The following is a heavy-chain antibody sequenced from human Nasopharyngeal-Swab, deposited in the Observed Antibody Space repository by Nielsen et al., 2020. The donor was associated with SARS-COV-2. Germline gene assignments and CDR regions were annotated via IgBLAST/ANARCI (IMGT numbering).Heavy chain of an antibody. D-gene: IGHD3-10*01. J-gene: IGHJ6*03. CDR1: GFSFDDYT. CDR2: ISWKRGNM. V-gene: IGHV3-9*01. CDR3: AKTMVRGDFYYFLDV. Sequence: GGSLRLSCVASGFSFDDYTMHWVRHALGKGLEWVSGISWKRGNMGYADSVKGRFTISRDNAKNSVYLQMNSLRPEDTALYYCAKTMVRGDFYYFLDVWGKGTTVTVSS.